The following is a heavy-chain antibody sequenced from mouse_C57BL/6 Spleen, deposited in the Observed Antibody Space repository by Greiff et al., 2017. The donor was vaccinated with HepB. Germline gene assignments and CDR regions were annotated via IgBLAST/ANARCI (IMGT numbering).Heavy chain of an antibody. CDR3: ARTVVGPYAMDY. D-gene: IGHD1-1*01. J-gene: IGHJ4*01. Sequence: QVQLQQSGAELVMPGASVKLSCKASGYTFTSYWMHWVKQRPGQGLEWIGEIDPSDSYTNYNQKFKGKSTLTVDKSSSTAYMQLSSLTSEDSSVYYCARTVVGPYAMDYWGQGTSVTVSS. V-gene: IGHV1-69*01. CDR2: IDPSDSYT. CDR1: GYTFTSYW.